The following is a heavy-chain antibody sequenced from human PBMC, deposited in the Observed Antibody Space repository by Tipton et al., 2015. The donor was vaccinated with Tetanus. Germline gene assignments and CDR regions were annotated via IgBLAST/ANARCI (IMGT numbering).Heavy chain of an antibody. CDR2: THPSGST. V-gene: IGHV4-34*01. CDR1: GGSFSGYY. Sequence: TLSLTCTIYGGSFSGYYWSWIRQPPGRGLEWIGETHPSGSTNYNSSLKSRVTLSQDTSKSQFSLKVNSVTAADTAVYYCARGAIFGVLTYRAFDIWGQGTMVTVSS. J-gene: IGHJ3*02. CDR3: ARGAIFGVLTYRAFDI. D-gene: IGHD3-3*01.